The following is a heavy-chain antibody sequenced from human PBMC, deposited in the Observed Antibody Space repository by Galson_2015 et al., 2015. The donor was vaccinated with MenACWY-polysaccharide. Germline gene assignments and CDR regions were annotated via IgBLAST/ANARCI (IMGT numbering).Heavy chain of an antibody. V-gene: IGHV4-59*01. CDR2: MYYSGST. D-gene: IGHD1-1*01. J-gene: IGHJ5*02. CDR1: GGSISSYY. Sequence: ETLSLTCTVSGGSISSYYWSWIRQSPGKGLEWIGYMYYSGSTTYNPSLKSRVTMSVDTSKNQFSLKLSSVTAADTAVYYCARALFTGTYRFDPWGQGTLVTVSS. CDR3: ARALFTGTYRFDP.